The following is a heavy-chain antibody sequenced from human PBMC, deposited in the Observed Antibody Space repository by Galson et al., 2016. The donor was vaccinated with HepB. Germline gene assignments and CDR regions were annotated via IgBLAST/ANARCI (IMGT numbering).Heavy chain of an antibody. V-gene: IGHV3-33*01. CDR2: IWYDGSNK. Sequence: SLRLSCAASGFTFSRYGMHWVRQAPGKGLEWVTVIWYDGSNKYYADSVKGRVTISRDNSKNTLYLQMNSLRAEDTAVYYCATSSSTATTTIRLDYWGQGTLVTVSS. CDR3: ATSSSTATTTIRLDY. J-gene: IGHJ4*02. D-gene: IGHD5-12*01. CDR1: GFTFSRYG.